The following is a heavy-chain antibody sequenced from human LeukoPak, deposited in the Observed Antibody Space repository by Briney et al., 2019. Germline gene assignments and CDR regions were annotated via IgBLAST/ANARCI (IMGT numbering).Heavy chain of an antibody. V-gene: IGHV1-24*01. J-gene: IGHJ6*02. Sequence: GASVKVSCKASGYTFTGYYMHWVRQAPGKGLEWMGGFDPEDGETIYAQKFQGRVTMTEDTSTDTAYMELSSLRSEDTAVYYCATVGSGLGSIQPGAHYYGMDVWGQGTTVTVSS. CDR1: GYTFTGYY. D-gene: IGHD3-3*01. CDR2: FDPEDGET. CDR3: ATVGSGLGSIQPGAHYYGMDV.